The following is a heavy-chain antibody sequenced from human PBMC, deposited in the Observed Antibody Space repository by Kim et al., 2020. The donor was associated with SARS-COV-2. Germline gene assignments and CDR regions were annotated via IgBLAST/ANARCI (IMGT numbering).Heavy chain of an antibody. D-gene: IGHD2-2*01. CDR1: GYTFTDYY. V-gene: IGHV1-2*02. CDR2: INPNSGGT. CDR3: ARDRGDCTGTSCFLGYNWFDP. J-gene: IGHJ5*02. Sequence: ASVKVSCTASGYTFTDYYIHWVRQAPGQGLEWMGWINPNSGGTNYAQKFQGRVTMTRDTSISTAYMELSRLKSDDTAVYYCARDRGDCTGTSCFLGYNWFDPWGQGTLVNVSS.